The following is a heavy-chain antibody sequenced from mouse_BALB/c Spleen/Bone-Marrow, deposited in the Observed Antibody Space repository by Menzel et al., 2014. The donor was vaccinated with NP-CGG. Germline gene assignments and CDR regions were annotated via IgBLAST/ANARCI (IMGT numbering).Heavy chain of an antibody. D-gene: IGHD1-1*01. CDR1: GYTFTSYW. Sequence: LPQSGSELVRPGASVKLSCKASGYTFTSYWMHWVKQRPGQGLEWIGNIYPGSGSTNYDEKFKSKATLTVDTSSSTVYMQLSSLTSEDSAVYYCRSYDYAMDYWGQGTSVTVSS. J-gene: IGHJ4*01. CDR3: RSYDYAMDY. V-gene: IGHV1S22*01. CDR2: IYPGSGST.